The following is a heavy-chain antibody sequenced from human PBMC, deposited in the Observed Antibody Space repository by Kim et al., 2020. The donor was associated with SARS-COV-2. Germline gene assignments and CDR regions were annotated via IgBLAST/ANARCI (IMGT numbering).Heavy chain of an antibody. CDR2: INPSGGST. J-gene: IGHJ4*02. Sequence: ASVKVSCKASGYTFTTYYVHWVRQAPGQGLEWIGRINPSGGSTRYAQDFQGRVTVTRDTSTSTVYMELSSLTSEDTAVYFCVSSWNSAQGDYWGQGALVT. D-gene: IGHD1-1*01. CDR3: VSSWNSAQGDY. CDR1: GYTFTTYY. V-gene: IGHV1-46*01.